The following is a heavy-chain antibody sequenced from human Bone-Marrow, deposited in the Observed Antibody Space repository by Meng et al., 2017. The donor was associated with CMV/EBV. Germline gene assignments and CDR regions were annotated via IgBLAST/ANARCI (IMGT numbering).Heavy chain of an antibody. V-gene: IGHV3-11*04. Sequence: GGSLRLSCAASGFTFSDYYMSWIRQAPGKGLEWVSYISSSGSTIYYADSVKGRFTISRDNAKNSLYLQMNSLRAEDTAVYYCARDWCGYCSSTSCYICYGMDVWGQGTTVTVSS. D-gene: IGHD2-2*02. CDR2: ISSSGSTI. J-gene: IGHJ6*02. CDR3: ARDWCGYCSSTSCYICYGMDV. CDR1: GFTFSDYY.